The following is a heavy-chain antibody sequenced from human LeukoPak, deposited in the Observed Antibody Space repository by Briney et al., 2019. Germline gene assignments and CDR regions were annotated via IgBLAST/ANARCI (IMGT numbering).Heavy chain of an antibody. D-gene: IGHD2-2*01. Sequence: KYYADSVKGRFTISRDNSKNTLYLQMNSLRAEDTAVYHCAKDRRGTRYYFDYWGQGTLVTVSS. CDR3: AKDRRGTRYYFDY. J-gene: IGHJ4*02. CDR2: K. V-gene: IGHV3-30*02.